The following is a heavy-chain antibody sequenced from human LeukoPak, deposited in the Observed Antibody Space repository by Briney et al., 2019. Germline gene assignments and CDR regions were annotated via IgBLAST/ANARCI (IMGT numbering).Heavy chain of an antibody. D-gene: IGHD3-10*01. Sequence: PSETLSLTCSVSGGSINGYSWTWIRPPPGMRLEWVGHTSYTGTTNYNPSLTTRVAISVDTSKNQFSLKLTSVTAADTGMYFCARLGGNWNSPGRDYWGQGTLVTVSS. CDR3: ARLGGNWNSPGRDY. CDR2: TSYTGTT. J-gene: IGHJ4*02. V-gene: IGHV4-59*08. CDR1: GGSINGYS.